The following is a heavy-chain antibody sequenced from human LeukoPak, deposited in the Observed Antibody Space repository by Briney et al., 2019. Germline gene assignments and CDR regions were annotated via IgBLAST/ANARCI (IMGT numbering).Heavy chain of an antibody. Sequence: SETLSLTCTVSGYSISSGYYWGWIRQPPGKGLEWIGYIYYSGSTNYNPSLKSRVTISVDTSKNQFSLKLSSVTAADTAVYYCARLTMVRGVIIRPWGQGTLVTVSS. CDR1: GYSISSGYY. CDR3: ARLTMVRGVIIRP. J-gene: IGHJ4*02. CDR2: IYYSGST. V-gene: IGHV4-38-2*02. D-gene: IGHD3-10*01.